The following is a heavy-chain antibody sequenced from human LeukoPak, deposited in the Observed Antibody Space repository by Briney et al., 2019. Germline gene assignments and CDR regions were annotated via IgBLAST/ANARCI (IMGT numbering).Heavy chain of an antibody. Sequence: PSETLSLTCTVSGGSISSYYWSWIRQPPGKGLEWIGYIYYSGSTNYNPSLKSRVTISVDTSKNQFSLKLSSVTAADTAVYYCARQHIAGGQGLDYWGQGTLVTVSS. J-gene: IGHJ4*02. V-gene: IGHV4-59*08. CDR1: GGSISSYY. D-gene: IGHD2-21*01. CDR3: ARQHIAGGQGLDY. CDR2: IYYSGST.